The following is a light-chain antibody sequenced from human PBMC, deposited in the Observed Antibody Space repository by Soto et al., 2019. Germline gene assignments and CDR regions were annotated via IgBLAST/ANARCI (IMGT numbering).Light chain of an antibody. V-gene: IGKV3-15*01. Sequence: ETVMTQSPATLSASPGESVTLSCRASQSVNSDLAWYQQIPGQAPRLLIYSASTGATGGPARFSGSGSGTEFTLTIGSLQSEDFAIYYCQQYNNWPLTFGGGTKVDIK. CDR2: SAS. J-gene: IGKJ4*01. CDR3: QQYNNWPLT. CDR1: QSVNSD.